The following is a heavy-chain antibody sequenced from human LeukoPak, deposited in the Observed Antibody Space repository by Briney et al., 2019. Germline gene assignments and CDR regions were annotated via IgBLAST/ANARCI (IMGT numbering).Heavy chain of an antibody. CDR3: AKGDSRGYYYNMDV. V-gene: IGHV3-23*01. CDR2: ISGSDSST. Sequence: GSLRLSCAASGFTFSTYGMSWVRQAPGKGLEWVSGISGSDSSTYYADSVKGRFTISRDKSKNTLYLQMNSLRADDTAVYFCAKGDSRGYYYNMDVWGQGTTVTVSS. J-gene: IGHJ6*02. D-gene: IGHD3-10*01. CDR1: GFTFSTYG.